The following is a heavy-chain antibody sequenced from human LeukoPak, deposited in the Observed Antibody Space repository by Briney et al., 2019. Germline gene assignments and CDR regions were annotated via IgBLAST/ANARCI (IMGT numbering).Heavy chain of an antibody. CDR2: IYYSGST. V-gene: IGHV4-39*01. J-gene: IGHJ1*01. D-gene: IGHD5-18*01. CDR1: GGSISSSSYY. CDR3: ARSQRANTATLQH. Sequence: PSETLSLTCTVSGGSISSSSYYWGWIRQPPGKGLEWIGSIYYSGSTYYNPSLKSRVTISVDTSKNQFSLKLSSVTAADTAVYYCARSQRANTATLQHWGQGTLVTVSS.